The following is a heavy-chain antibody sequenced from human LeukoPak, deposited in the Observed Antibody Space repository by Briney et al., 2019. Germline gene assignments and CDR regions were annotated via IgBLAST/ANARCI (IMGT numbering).Heavy chain of an antibody. CDR1: GYGFNSYW. CDR2: IYPRDSRT. Sequence: GESLKISCKGSGYGFNSYWIAWVRQMPGKGLEWMGVIYPRDSRTTYSLSFQDQVTISADKSISTAYLQWTSLKASDTAMYYCARHLSDITSSPNYWGPGTLVTVSS. J-gene: IGHJ4*02. CDR3: ARHLSDITSSPNY. V-gene: IGHV5-51*01. D-gene: IGHD2-2*01.